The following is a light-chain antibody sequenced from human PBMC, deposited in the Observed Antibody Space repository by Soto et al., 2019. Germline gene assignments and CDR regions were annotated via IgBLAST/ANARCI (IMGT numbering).Light chain of an antibody. CDR3: QSYGSGIQGV. Sequence: NFMLTQPHSVSEFPGKTVTISCTRSSGNIASNYVQWYQQRPGSAPTTVIYEDNLRPSGVPDRFSGSIDRSSNSASLTISGLKTEDEADYFCQSYGSGIQGVFGGGTKLTVL. V-gene: IGLV6-57*04. J-gene: IGLJ3*02. CDR2: EDN. CDR1: SGNIASNY.